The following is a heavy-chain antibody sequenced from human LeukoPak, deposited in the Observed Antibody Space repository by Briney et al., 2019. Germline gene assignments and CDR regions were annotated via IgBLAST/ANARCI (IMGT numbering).Heavy chain of an antibody. J-gene: IGHJ4*02. CDR3: ARDIVYLIDEDYG. CDR1: GGSFNTYY. Sequence: PSETLSLTCSVSGGSFNTYYWSWIRQPAGKALEWIGRIHTSGSADYSPSLRSRVTISVDMSKKEFSLKLTSVTAADTAVYYCARDIVYLIDEDYGWGQGILVTVSS. CDR2: IHTSGSA. V-gene: IGHV4-4*07. D-gene: IGHD4-17*01.